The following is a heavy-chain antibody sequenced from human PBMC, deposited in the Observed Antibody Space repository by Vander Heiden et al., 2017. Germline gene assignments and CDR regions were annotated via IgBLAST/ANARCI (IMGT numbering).Heavy chain of an antibody. CDR3: AKEGAVYDSSGYYPINYFDY. Sequence: EVQLLESGGGLVQPGGSLRLSCAASGFTFSSYAMSWVRQAPGKGLEWVSAISGSGGSTYYADSVKGRFTSSRDNSKNTLYLQMNSLRAEDTDVYYCAKEGAVYDSSGYYPINYFDYWGQGNLVTVSS. J-gene: IGHJ4*02. V-gene: IGHV3-23*01. CDR2: ISGSGGST. CDR1: GFTFSSYA. D-gene: IGHD3-22*01.